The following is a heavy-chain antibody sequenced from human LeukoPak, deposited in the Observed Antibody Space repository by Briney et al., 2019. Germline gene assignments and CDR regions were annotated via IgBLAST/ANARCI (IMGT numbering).Heavy chain of an antibody. CDR1: GFTFSHYG. CDR3: ARDSKEFDY. J-gene: IGHJ4*02. D-gene: IGHD2/OR15-2a*01. Sequence: GGSLRLSCAASGFTFSHYGVHWVRQAPGKGLEWLAVISFDGSNKYYADSVKGRFTISRDNSKTTVFLQMNTLRAEDTAVYYCARDSKEFDYWGQGTLVTVSS. CDR2: ISFDGSNK. V-gene: IGHV3-30*03.